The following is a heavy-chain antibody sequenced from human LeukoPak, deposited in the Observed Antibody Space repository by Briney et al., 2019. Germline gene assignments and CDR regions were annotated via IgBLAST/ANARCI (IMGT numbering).Heavy chain of an antibody. J-gene: IGHJ4*02. V-gene: IGHV1-69*04. CDR1: GGTFTSYA. CDR2: IIPILGIA. D-gene: IGHD2-2*02. CDR3: ARDTGYCSSTSCYTFDY. Sequence: SVKVCCKASGGTFTSYAISWVRQAPGQGLEWMGRIIPILGIANYAQKFQGRVTITADKSTSTAYMELSSLRSEDTAVYYCARDTGYCSSTSCYTFDYWGQGTLVTVSS.